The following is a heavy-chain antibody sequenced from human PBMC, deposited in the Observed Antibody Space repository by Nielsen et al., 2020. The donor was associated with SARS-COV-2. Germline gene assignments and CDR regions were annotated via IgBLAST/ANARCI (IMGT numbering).Heavy chain of an antibody. CDR2: INPSSGST. CDR3: ARDGQGQQLVRRYYYYYGMDV. J-gene: IGHJ6*02. Sequence: ASVKVSCKASGYTFTSYYIYWVRQAPVQGLEWMGIINPSSGSTSYAQNFQGRVTMTRDTSTSTVYMELSSLRSEDTAVYYCARDGQGQQLVRRYYYYYGMDVWGQGTTVTVSS. D-gene: IGHD6-13*01. CDR1: GYTFTSYY. V-gene: IGHV1-46*01.